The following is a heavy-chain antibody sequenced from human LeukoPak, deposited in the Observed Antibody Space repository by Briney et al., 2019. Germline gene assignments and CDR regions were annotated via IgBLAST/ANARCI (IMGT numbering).Heavy chain of an antibody. CDR3: VKGRFVTGLDY. D-gene: IGHD2-21*02. Sequence: GGSLRLSCSVSGFTFSNNNMAWVRQAPGKGLEYVSSIDANGDTSFYADSVKGKFTISRDNSRNTLSLQMTSLRPEDTAIYYCVKGRFVTGLDYWGQGALVTAAS. J-gene: IGHJ4*02. CDR2: IDANGDTS. CDR1: GFTFSNNN. V-gene: IGHV3-64D*09.